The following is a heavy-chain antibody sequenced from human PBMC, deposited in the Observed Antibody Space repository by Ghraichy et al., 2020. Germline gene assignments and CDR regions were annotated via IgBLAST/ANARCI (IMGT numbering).Heavy chain of an antibody. CDR2: INHSGST. J-gene: IGHJ4*02. D-gene: IGHD3-3*01. CDR1: GGSFSGYY. V-gene: IGHV4-34*01. Sequence: SETLSLTCAVYGGSFSGYYWSWIRQPPGKGLEWIGEINHSGSTNYNPSLKSRVTISVDTSKNQFSLKLSSVTAADTAVYYCARGGSVFLEWLFSSTYFDYWVQGTLVTVSS. CDR3: ARGGSVFLEWLFSSTYFDY.